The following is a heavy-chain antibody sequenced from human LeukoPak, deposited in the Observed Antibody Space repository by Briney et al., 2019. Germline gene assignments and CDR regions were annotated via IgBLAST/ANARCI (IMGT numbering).Heavy chain of an antibody. CDR1: GDSISSSSYY. CDR2: IYYSGST. Sequence: SETLSLTCTVSGDSISSSSYYWGWVRQPPGKGLEWIGSIYYSGSTYYNPSLKSRVTISVDTSKNQFSLKLSSVTAADTAVYYCARVGTYYDSSGFSNYFDYWGQGTLVTVSS. D-gene: IGHD3-22*01. J-gene: IGHJ4*02. V-gene: IGHV4-39*07. CDR3: ARVGTYYDSSGFSNYFDY.